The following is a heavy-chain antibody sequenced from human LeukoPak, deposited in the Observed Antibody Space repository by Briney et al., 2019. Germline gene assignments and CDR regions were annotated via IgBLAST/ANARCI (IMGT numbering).Heavy chain of an antibody. Sequence: SETLSLTCTVSGGSISSYYWSWIRQPPGKGLEWIGYIYYNGSTNYNPSLKSRVTISVDTSKNQFSLKLSSVTAADTAVYYCARGVVVTVSGGDRGKYNWFDPWGQGTLVTVSS. V-gene: IGHV4-59*01. CDR1: GGSISSYY. D-gene: IGHD2-21*02. CDR2: IYYNGST. CDR3: ARGVVVTVSGGDRGKYNWFDP. J-gene: IGHJ5*02.